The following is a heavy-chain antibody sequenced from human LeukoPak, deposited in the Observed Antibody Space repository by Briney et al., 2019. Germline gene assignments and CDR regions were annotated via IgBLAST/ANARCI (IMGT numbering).Heavy chain of an antibody. CDR3: ARDLASTGY. V-gene: IGHV3-66*01. D-gene: IGHD4-17*01. CDR2: IYSGGST. Sequence: GGSLRLSCAASGFTFSSYSMNWVRQAPGKGLEWVSVIYSGGSTYYADSVKGRFTISRDNSKNTLYLQMNSLRAEDTAVYYCARDLASTGYWGQGTLVTVSS. J-gene: IGHJ4*02. CDR1: GFTFSSYS.